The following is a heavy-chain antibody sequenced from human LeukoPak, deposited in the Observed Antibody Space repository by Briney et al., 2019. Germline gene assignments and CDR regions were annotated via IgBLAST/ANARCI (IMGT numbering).Heavy chain of an antibody. CDR1: GFTFSSYA. V-gene: IGHV3-23*01. J-gene: IGHJ4*02. Sequence: GGSLRLSCAASGFTFSSYAMSWARQAPGKGLEWVSAISGSGGSTYYADSVKGRFTISRDNSKNTLYLQMNSLRAEDTAVYYCAKDAYDFWSGYYTGGFDYWGQGTLVTVSS. D-gene: IGHD3-3*01. CDR2: ISGSGGST. CDR3: AKDAYDFWSGYYTGGFDY.